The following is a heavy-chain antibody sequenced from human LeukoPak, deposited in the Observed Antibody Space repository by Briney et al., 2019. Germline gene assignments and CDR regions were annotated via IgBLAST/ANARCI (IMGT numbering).Heavy chain of an antibody. Sequence: GGSLRLSCAASGFTFDDYAMHWVRQAPGKGLEWVSGISADESGTNYADSVKGRFTISRDNAKNTLYLQMNSLRVEDTAVYYCVRDRYYTMDVWGQGTTVTVSS. CDR3: VRDRYYTMDV. CDR1: GFTFDDYA. CDR2: ISADESGT. J-gene: IGHJ6*02. V-gene: IGHV3-74*01. D-gene: IGHD2-2*02.